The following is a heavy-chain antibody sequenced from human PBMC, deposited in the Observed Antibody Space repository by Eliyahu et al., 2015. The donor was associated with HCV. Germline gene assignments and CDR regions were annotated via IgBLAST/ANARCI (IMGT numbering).Heavy chain of an antibody. CDR1: GVSISSSNYY. V-gene: IGHV4-39*01. D-gene: IGHD3-10*01. J-gene: IGHJ4*02. CDR2: VYYSAST. Sequence: QLQLQESGPGLVKPSGTLSLPCXVSGVSISSSNYYWGWXRQPPGKGLEWXGXVYYSASTYYNPAXRSRVSMSVDTSKNQFSLELSSVTAADTAVFYCVRQDYSSGSYWGPQLDSWGQGTLVIVSS. CDR3: VRQDYSSGSYWGPQLDS.